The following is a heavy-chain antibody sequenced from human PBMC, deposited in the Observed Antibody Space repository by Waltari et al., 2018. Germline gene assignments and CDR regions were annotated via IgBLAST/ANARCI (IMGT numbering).Heavy chain of an antibody. CDR3: TRDLYGSGGDWFDP. J-gene: IGHJ5*02. Sequence: EVQLVESGGGLVKPGRSLRLSCAASGFTFSSYTMNWVRQSPGKGREWVPSISSSSTYISYADSVKGRFTISRDDAENSLYLQMDSLRAEDTAVYYCTRDLYGSGGDWFDPWGQGTLVTVSS. CDR1: GFTFSSYT. D-gene: IGHD3-10*01. V-gene: IGHV3-21*01. CDR2: ISSSSTYI.